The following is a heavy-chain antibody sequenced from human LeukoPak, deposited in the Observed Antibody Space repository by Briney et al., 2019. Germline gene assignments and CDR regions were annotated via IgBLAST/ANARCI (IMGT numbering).Heavy chain of an antibody. D-gene: IGHD3-10*01. CDR3: ARASVSGYYYGSGSPYYFDY. CDR1: GFTFSSYG. CDR2: IRYDGSNK. V-gene: IGHV3-30*02. J-gene: IGHJ4*02. Sequence: GGSLRLSCAASGFTFSSYGMHWVRQAPGKGLEWVAFIRYDGSNKYYADSVKGRFTISRGNSKNTLYLQMNSLRSEDTAVYYCARASVSGYYYGSGSPYYFDYWGQGTLVTVSS.